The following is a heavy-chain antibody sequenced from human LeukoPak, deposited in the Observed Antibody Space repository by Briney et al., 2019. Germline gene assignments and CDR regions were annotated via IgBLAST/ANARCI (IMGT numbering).Heavy chain of an antibody. J-gene: IGHJ4*02. Sequence: GGSLRLSCAASGFTFSSYGMHWVRQAPGKGLEWVAVISYDGSNKYYADSVKGRFAISRDNSKNTLYLQMNSLRAEDTAVYYCARLGATIEGNFDYWGQGTLVTVSS. CDR1: GFTFSSYG. CDR3: ARLGATIEGNFDY. D-gene: IGHD5-12*01. CDR2: ISYDGSNK. V-gene: IGHV3-30*03.